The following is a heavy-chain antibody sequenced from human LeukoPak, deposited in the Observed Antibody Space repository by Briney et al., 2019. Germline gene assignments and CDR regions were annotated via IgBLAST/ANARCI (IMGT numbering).Heavy chain of an antibody. CDR3: AIEDIVVVPAATGVKSANWFDP. Sequence: ASLKDSCKASGYTFIGFFMRLGRQAPGERLGWVGWIIPNSVGTKYAQKFQGRVTMTRDTSISTAYMELSRLRSDDTAVYSCAIEDIVVVPAATGVKSANWFDPWGQGTLVTVSS. J-gene: IGHJ5*02. D-gene: IGHD2-2*01. CDR1: GYTFIGFF. CDR2: IIPNSVGT. V-gene: IGHV1-2*02.